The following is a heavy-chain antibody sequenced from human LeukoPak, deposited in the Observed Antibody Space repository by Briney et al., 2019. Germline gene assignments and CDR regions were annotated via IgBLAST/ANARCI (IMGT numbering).Heavy chain of an antibody. V-gene: IGHV1-18*01. CDR1: GYTFTSYG. J-gene: IGHJ6*03. CDR3: ARDHQLNYDFWSGYYTGWDYYYYYMDA. Sequence: ASVKVSCKASGYTFTSYGISWVRQAPGQGLEWMGWISAYNGNTNYAQKLQGRVTMTTDTSTSTAYMELRSLRSDDTAVYYCARDHQLNYDFWSGYYTGWDYYYYYMDAWGKGTTVTVSS. D-gene: IGHD3-3*01. CDR2: ISAYNGNT.